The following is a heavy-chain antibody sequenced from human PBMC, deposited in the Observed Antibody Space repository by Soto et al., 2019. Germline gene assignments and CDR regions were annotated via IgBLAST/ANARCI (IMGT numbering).Heavy chain of an antibody. Sequence: TLSLPGSVVGGSISSGDDYRRWISQPPGKGLEWIGYIYYSGSTYYNPSLKSRVTISVDTSKNQFSLKLSSVTAADTAVYYCARDCSSPASDYYYYGMDVWGQGTTVTVSS. CDR3: ARDCSSPASDYYYYGMDV. CDR2: IYYSGST. V-gene: IGHV4-30-4*01. D-gene: IGHD2-2*01. CDR1: GGSISSGDDY. J-gene: IGHJ6*02.